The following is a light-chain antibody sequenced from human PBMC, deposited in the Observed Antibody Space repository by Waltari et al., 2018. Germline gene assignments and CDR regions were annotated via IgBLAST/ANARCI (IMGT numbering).Light chain of an antibody. V-gene: IGLV3-19*01. Sequence: SSGLTQDPAVSVALGQTIRIRCRGDSLRTSYASWYQVKTGQAPVLVMFGKEKRPSGVPDRISGESSETTSSLIITGAQAEDEADDYCSSRNGRASQVVFAGGTKVTVL. J-gene: IGLJ2*01. CDR3: SSRNGRASQVV. CDR1: SLRTSY. CDR2: GKE.